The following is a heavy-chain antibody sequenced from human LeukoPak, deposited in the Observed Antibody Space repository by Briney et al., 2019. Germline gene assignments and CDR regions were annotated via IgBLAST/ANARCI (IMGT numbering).Heavy chain of an antibody. J-gene: IGHJ4*02. CDR3: VKGRISEDGLDF. V-gene: IGHV3-23*01. D-gene: IGHD6-13*01. Sequence: GGSLRLSCAASGFTFSWSAMTWVRQTPGKGLDWVSSISSSGNTYYADSVKGRFTISRDNSKNMLYLQMNSLRAEDTAVYYCVKGRISEDGLDFWGQGTLVTVSS. CDR1: GFTFSWSA. CDR2: ISSSGNT.